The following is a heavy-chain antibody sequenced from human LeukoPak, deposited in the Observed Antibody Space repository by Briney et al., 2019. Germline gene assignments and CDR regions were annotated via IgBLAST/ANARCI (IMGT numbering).Heavy chain of an antibody. CDR1: GFTFSSYG. D-gene: IGHD3-16*01. CDR2: ISYDGSNK. CDR3: ARGRRILGGPENAGDFFDF. Sequence: PGGSLRLSCAASGFTFSSYGMHWVRQAPGKGLEWVAVISYDGSNKYYADSVKGRFTISRDNSENTLYLQMNSLRAEDTAVYYCARGRRILGGPENAGDFFDFWGQGSLVTVSS. V-gene: IGHV3-30*03. J-gene: IGHJ4*01.